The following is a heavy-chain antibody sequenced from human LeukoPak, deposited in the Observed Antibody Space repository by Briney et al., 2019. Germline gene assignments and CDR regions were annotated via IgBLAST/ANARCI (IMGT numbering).Heavy chain of an antibody. CDR3: AKDQTSLVPGYYFDY. D-gene: IGHD6-6*01. CDR2: ISGSGGST. CDR1: GFIFSNFW. Sequence: GGSLRLSCEGPGFIFSNFWMSWVRQAPGKGLEWVSAISGSGGSTYYADSVKGRFTISRDNSKNTLYLQMNSLRAEDTAVYYCAKDQTSLVPGYYFDYWGQGTLVTVSS. J-gene: IGHJ4*02. V-gene: IGHV3-23*01.